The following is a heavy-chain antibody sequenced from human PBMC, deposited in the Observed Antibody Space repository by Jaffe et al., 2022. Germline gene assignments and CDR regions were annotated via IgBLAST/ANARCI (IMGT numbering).Heavy chain of an antibody. CDR3: ALSTSYTVTTVAFDI. CDR2: IYYSGST. D-gene: IGHD4-17*01. V-gene: IGHV4-39*01. J-gene: IGHJ3*02. CDR1: GGSISSSSYY. Sequence: QLQLQESGPGLVKPSETLSLTCTVSGGSISSSSYYWGWIRQPPGKGLEWIGSIYYSGSTYYNPSLKSRVTISVDTSKNQFSLKLSSVTAADTAVYYCALSTSYTVTTVAFDIWGQGTMVTVSS.